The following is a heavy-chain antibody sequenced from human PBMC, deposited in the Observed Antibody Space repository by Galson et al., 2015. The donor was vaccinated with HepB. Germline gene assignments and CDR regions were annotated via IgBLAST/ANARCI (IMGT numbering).Heavy chain of an antibody. Sequence: SLRLSCAACRFTFSSYAMSWVRQAPGKGLEWVSAISGSGGSTYYADSVKGRFTISRDNSKNTLYLQINSLRAEDTAVYYCAKDGGYYYGSRRPLDYWGQGTLVTVSS. V-gene: IGHV3-23*01. CDR1: RFTFSSYA. CDR3: AKDGGYYYGSRRPLDY. CDR2: ISGSGGST. J-gene: IGHJ4*02. D-gene: IGHD3-10*01.